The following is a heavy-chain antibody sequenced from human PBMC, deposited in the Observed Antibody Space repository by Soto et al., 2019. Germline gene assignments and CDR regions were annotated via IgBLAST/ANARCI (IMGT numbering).Heavy chain of an antibody. CDR3: ARDRSAGNYFYYGMDV. Sequence: LRLSCSASGLPFNRNGMHWVRQAPGKGLEWVAVIWYDGSKEYYSDSVKGRFTISRDNSKNMLYLQMNSVRVEDTAVYFCARDRSAGNYFYYGMDVWGQGTTVTVSS. CDR1: GLPFNRNG. V-gene: IGHV3-33*01. CDR2: IWYDGSKE. D-gene: IGHD1-1*01. J-gene: IGHJ6*02.